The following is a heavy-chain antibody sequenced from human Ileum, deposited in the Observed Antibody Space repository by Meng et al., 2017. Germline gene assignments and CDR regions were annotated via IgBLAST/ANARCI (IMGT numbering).Heavy chain of an antibody. CDR1: GRSIGRRDG. CDR3: AHIFDS. J-gene: IGHJ4*02. V-gene: IGHV4-4*02. Sequence: RQGSGPGLVEPSGTLSLTCAVSGRSIGRRDGWSWVRQPPGKGLEWIAEMNLGGSPNYNPSLTSRVTMSVDKSNDYLSLQLTSVTAADTAVYYCAHIFDSWGQGTLVTVSS. CDR2: MNLGGSP.